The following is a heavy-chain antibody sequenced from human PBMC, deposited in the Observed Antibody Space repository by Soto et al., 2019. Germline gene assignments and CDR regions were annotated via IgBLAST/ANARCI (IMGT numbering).Heavy chain of an antibody. D-gene: IGHD2-15*01. Sequence: GGSLRLSCAASGFTFSGYAMSWVRQAPGKGLEWVSAISGSGGSTYYADSVKGRFTISRDNSKNTLYLQMNSLRAEDTAVYYCAKRMGYCSGGSCQTQGYWYFDLWGRGTLVTVSS. V-gene: IGHV3-23*01. CDR3: AKRMGYCSGGSCQTQGYWYFDL. CDR1: GFTFSGYA. CDR2: ISGSGGST. J-gene: IGHJ2*01.